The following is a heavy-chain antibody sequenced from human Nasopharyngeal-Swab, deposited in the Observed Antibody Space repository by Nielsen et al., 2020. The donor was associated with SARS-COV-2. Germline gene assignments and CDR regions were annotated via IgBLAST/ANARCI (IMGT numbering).Heavy chain of an antibody. CDR2: SYIRGGT. CDR3: AATPPCASQSGCAFDF. V-gene: IGHV4-4*08. J-gene: IGHJ3*01. D-gene: IGHD3-3*01. CDR1: GDSIWNYY. Sequence: GSLRLSCIVSGDSIWNYYWSWFRQPPGEGLQWIGYSYIRGGTYYSPSLRGRVSISVDTSQKQFSLRLNSVTAADTAVYYCAATPPCASQSGCAFDFWSQGTRVTVSA.